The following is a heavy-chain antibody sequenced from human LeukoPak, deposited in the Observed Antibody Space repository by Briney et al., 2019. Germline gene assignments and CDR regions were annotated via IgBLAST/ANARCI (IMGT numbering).Heavy chain of an antibody. V-gene: IGHV3-23*01. CDR3: ARSFRPCSSTSCYFSFDF. CDR2: IHANDGNT. Sequence: GGSLRLSCAASGFTFSSYAMNWVRQAPGKGLEWVSSIHANDGNTYYAESVKGRFTSSRDNSKDTLYLQVNSLRAEDTAAYYCARSFRPCSSTSCYFSFDFWGQGIQVAVSS. J-gene: IGHJ4*02. D-gene: IGHD2-2*01. CDR1: GFTFSSYA.